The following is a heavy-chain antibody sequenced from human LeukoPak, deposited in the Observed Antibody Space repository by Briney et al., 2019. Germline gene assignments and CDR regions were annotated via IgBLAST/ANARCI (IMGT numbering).Heavy chain of an antibody. Sequence: SVKVSCKASGYTFTSYGISWVRQAPGQGLEWMGGIIPMFGRANYAQKFQGRLTITADESSTTAYMELSGLRSEDTAVYYCATDASIYDSRGYYYLWWGQGTLVTVSS. V-gene: IGHV1-69*13. CDR2: IIPMFGRA. J-gene: IGHJ4*02. CDR3: ATDASIYDSRGYYYLW. CDR1: GYTFTSYG. D-gene: IGHD3-22*01.